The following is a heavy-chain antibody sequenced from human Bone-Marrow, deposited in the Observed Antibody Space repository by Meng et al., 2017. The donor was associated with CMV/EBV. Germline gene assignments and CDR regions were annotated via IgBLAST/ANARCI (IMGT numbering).Heavy chain of an antibody. V-gene: IGHV3-30*02. D-gene: IGHD2-2*01. J-gene: IGHJ4*02. CDR2: IRYDGSNK. CDR1: GFTFSSYG. Sequence: LSLTCAASGFTFSSYGMHWVRQAPGKGLEWVAFIRYDGSNKYYADSVKGRFTISRDNAKNSLYLQMNSLRAEDTAVYYCARERGYCSSTSCIFDYWGQGTLVTVSS. CDR3: ARERGYCSSTSCIFDY.